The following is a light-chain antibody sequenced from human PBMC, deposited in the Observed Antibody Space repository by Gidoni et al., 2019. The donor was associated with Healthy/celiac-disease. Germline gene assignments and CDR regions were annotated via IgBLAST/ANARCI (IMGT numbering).Light chain of an antibody. J-gene: IGKJ1*01. CDR3: QQSYSTPQT. V-gene: IGKV1-39*01. CDR1: QSLSSY. Sequence: DLQMTQSPSSLSASVGDRVTITCRASQSLSSYLNWYQQKPGKAPKLLIYAASSFQSGVPSRFSGSGSGTDCTLTISSLQPEDFATYYCQQSYSTPQTFXQXTKVEIK. CDR2: AAS.